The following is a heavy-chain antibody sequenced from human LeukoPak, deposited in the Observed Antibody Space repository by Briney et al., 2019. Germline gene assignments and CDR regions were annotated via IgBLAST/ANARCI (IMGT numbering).Heavy chain of an antibody. D-gene: IGHD4/OR15-4a*01. J-gene: IGHJ4*02. CDR2: SGGHTGGGT. Sequence: GALRLSCAGAGFNFRSYGLSWVRQAPGKGLEWVANSGGHTGGGTNYASSVRGRFTLSRDNSKKTVYLQMNSLTAEDAAIYYCTRDDPYGASEYWGQGTLVTVSS. CDR1: GFNFRSYG. V-gene: IGHV3-23*01. CDR3: TRDDPYGASEY.